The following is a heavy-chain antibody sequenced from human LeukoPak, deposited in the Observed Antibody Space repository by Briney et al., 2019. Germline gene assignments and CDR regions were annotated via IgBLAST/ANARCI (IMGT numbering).Heavy chain of an antibody. CDR2: ISWNSGSI. Sequence: QSGGSLRLSCAASGFTFDDYAMHWVRQAPGKGLEWVSGISWNSGSIGYADSVKGRFTISRDNAKNSLYLQMNSLRAEDTALYYCAKDMTGSGSPFDSWGQGTLVTVSS. J-gene: IGHJ4*02. V-gene: IGHV3-9*01. D-gene: IGHD3-10*01. CDR3: AKDMTGSGSPFDS. CDR1: GFTFDDYA.